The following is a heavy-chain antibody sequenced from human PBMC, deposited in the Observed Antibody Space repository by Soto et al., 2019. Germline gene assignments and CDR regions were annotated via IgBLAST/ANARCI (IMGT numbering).Heavy chain of an antibody. V-gene: IGHV3-9*01. CDR1: GLNFDDFA. Sequence: EVQLVESGGRLVQPGRSLRLSCVGSGLNFDDFAMHWVRQGPGKGMEWVSGITWNSRVLAYADSVKGRFTISRDNARNSLYLQMDSLRDEDTALYYCAKGRYDFWSPYYFDSWGQGTLVTVSS. D-gene: IGHD3-3*01. J-gene: IGHJ4*02. CDR2: ITWNSRVL. CDR3: AKGRYDFWSPYYFDS.